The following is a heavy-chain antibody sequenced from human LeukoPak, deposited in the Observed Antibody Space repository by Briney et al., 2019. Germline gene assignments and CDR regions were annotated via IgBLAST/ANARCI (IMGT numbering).Heavy chain of an antibody. CDR1: GFTFSSYW. Sequence: GGSLRLSRAASGFTFSSYWMHWVRQAPGKGLVWVSRINSDGSSTSYADSVKGRFTISRDNAKNTLYLQMNSLRAEDTAVYYCARVKSSSSWYDPVYYYYYMDVWGKGTTVTVSS. J-gene: IGHJ6*03. V-gene: IGHV3-74*01. CDR3: ARVKSSSSWYDPVYYYYYMDV. D-gene: IGHD6-13*01. CDR2: INSDGSST.